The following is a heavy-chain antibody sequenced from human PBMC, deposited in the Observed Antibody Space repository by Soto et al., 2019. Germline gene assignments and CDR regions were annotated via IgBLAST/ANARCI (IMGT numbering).Heavy chain of an antibody. CDR3: ARAYYDSSGYYLSDY. J-gene: IGHJ4*02. CDR1: GGSISSYY. D-gene: IGHD3-22*01. V-gene: IGHV4-59*01. Sequence: PSETLSLTCTVSGGSISSYYWSWIRQPPGKGLEWIGYIYFSGSTNCNPSLKSRVTISVDTSKNQFSLKLSSVTAADTAVYYCARAYYDSSGYYLSDYWGQGTLVTVSS. CDR2: IYFSGST.